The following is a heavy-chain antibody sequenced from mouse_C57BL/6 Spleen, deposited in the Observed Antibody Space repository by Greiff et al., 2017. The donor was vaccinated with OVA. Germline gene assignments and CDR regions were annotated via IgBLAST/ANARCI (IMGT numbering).Heavy chain of an antibody. CDR1: GYTFTDYE. CDR3: TRSPRYAMDY. CDR2: IDPETGGT. V-gene: IGHV1-15*01. J-gene: IGHJ4*01. Sequence: QVQLQQSGAELVRPGASVTLSCKASGYTFTDYEMHWVKQTPVHGLEWIGAIDPETGGTAYNQKFKGKAILTADKSSSTAYMELRSLTSEDSAVYYCTRSPRYAMDYWGQGTSVTVSA.